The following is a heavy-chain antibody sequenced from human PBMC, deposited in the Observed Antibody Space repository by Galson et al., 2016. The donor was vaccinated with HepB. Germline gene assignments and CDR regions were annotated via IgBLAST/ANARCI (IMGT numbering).Heavy chain of an antibody. CDR2: VNPNSEGT. J-gene: IGHJ5*02. CDR1: GYTLSDH. V-gene: IGHV1-2*02. D-gene: IGHD2-21*02. Sequence: SVKVSCKASGYTLSDHIHWVRQAPGQGLQWLGWVNPNSEGTNYAEKFQGRVTLTWDTSISTVYMELGSLTSDDTAVYFCARGSVYCGDDCFSERFDPWGRGTLVTVSS. CDR3: ARGSVYCGDDCFSERFDP.